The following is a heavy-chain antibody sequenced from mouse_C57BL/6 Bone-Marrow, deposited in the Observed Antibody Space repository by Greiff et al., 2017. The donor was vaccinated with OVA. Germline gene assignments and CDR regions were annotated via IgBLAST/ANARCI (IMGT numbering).Heavy chain of an antibody. D-gene: IGHD1-1*01. Sequence: EVQRVESGGGLVKPGGSLKLSCAASGFTFSSYAMSWVRQTPEKRLEWVATISDGGSYTYYPDNVKGRFTISRDNAKNNLYLQMSHLKSEDTAMYYCASLYYGSSPWAMDYWGQGTSVTVSS. CDR3: ASLYYGSSPWAMDY. CDR1: GFTFSSYA. CDR2: ISDGGSYT. J-gene: IGHJ4*01. V-gene: IGHV5-4*01.